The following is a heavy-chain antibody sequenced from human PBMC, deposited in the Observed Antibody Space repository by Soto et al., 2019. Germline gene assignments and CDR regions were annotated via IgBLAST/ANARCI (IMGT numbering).Heavy chain of an antibody. CDR1: GGSISSGDYY. V-gene: IGHV4-30-4*01. D-gene: IGHD2-2*01. CDR2: IYYSGST. J-gene: IGHJ6*02. CDR3: ARDRGVPAAIDYYYYGMDV. Sequence: SETLSLTCTVSGGSISSGDYYWSWIRQPPGKGLEWIGYIYYSGSTYYNPSLKSRVTISVDTSKNQFSLKLSSVTAADTAVYYCARDRGVPAAIDYYYYGMDVWGQGTTVTVSS.